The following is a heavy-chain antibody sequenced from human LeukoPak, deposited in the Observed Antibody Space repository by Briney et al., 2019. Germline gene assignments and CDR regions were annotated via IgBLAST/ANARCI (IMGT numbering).Heavy chain of an antibody. D-gene: IGHD2-15*01. V-gene: IGHV1-2*02. CDR2: INPNSGGT. J-gene: IGHJ5*02. CDR3: ARDGFVVVVAAGNWFDP. CDR1: GYTFTGYY. Sequence: ASVKVSCKASGYTFTGYYMHWVRQAPGQGLEWMGGINPNSGGTNYAQKFQGRVTMTRDSSISTAYMELSRLRSDDTAVYYCARDGFVVVVAAGNWFDPWGQGTLVTVSS.